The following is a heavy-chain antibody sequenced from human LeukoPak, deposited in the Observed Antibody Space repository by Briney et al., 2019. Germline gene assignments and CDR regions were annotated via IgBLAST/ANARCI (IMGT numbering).Heavy chain of an antibody. CDR3: ARGAYDFWSGYYPFDH. D-gene: IGHD3-3*01. V-gene: IGHV1-18*01. CDR2: ISAYNGNT. CDR1: GYTFTSYG. Sequence: GASVKVSCKASGYTFTSYGISWVRQAPGQGLEWMGWISAYNGNTNYAQKLQGRVTMTTDTSTSTAYMELRSLRSDDTAVYYCARGAYDFWSGYYPFDHWGQGTLVTVSS. J-gene: IGHJ4*02.